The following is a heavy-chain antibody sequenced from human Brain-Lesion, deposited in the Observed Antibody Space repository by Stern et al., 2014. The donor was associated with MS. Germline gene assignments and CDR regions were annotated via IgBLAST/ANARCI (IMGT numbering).Heavy chain of an antibody. D-gene: IGHD3-22*01. CDR3: ATYYYDSTGYNDF. CDR2: INHKSGGT. CDR1: GYTFTGYY. V-gene: IGHV1-2*04. J-gene: IGHJ4*02. Sequence: QMQLVQSGAEVQKPGASVKVSCKASGYTFTGYYMHWVRQAPGQGLEWMGWINHKSGGTNYAQKFQGWVTMTRDTSINTAYMELSRLRSDDTAVYYCATYYYDSTGYNDFWGQGTLVTVSS.